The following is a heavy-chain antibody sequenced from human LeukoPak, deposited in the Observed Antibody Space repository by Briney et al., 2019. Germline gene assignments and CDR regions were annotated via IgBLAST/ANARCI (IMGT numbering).Heavy chain of an antibody. Sequence: SETLSLTCTVPGGSISSYYWSWIRQPPGKGLEWIGYIYYSGSTNYYPSLKSRVTISVDTSKNQFSLKLSSVTAADTAVYYCARERSKGLASRLRSYYYYYMDVWGKGTTVTVSS. CDR3: ARERSKGLASRLRSYYYYYMDV. CDR2: IYYSGST. CDR1: GGSISSYY. D-gene: IGHD4-17*01. V-gene: IGHV4-59*01. J-gene: IGHJ6*03.